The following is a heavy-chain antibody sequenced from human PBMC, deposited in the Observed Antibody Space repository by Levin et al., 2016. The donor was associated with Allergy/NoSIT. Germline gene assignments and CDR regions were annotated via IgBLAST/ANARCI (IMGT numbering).Heavy chain of an antibody. V-gene: IGHV4-39*01. J-gene: IGHJ6*02. CDR1: GGSISSSSYY. Sequence: GSLRLSCTVSGGSISSSSYYWGWIRQPPGKGLEWIGSIYYSGSTYYNPSLKSRVTISVDTSKNQFSLKLSSVTAADTAVYYCARRGGRYYYGMDVWGQGTTVTVSS. CDR3: ARRGGRYYYGMDV. CDR2: IYYSGST. D-gene: IGHD3-16*01.